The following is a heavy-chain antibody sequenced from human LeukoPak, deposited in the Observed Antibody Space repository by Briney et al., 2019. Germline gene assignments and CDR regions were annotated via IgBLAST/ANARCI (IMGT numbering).Heavy chain of an antibody. CDR3: ARHLEVVTAPDY. D-gene: IGHD2-21*02. CDR2: IDLSDSYT. J-gene: IGHJ4*02. V-gene: IGHV5-10-1*01. Sequence: GESLKISCEGSGYSFTSYWISWVRQMPGKGLEWMGRIDLSDSYTNYSPSFQGHVTISADKSISTAYLQWSSLKAPDTAMYYCARHLEVVTAPDYWGQGTLVTVSS. CDR1: GYSFTSYW.